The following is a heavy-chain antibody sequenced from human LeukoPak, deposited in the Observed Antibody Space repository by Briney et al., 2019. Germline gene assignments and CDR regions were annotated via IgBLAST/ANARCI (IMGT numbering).Heavy chain of an antibody. CDR2: ISWNSGSI. Sequence: GRSLRLSCAASGFTFDDYAMHWVRQAPGKGLEWVSGISWNSGSIGYADSVKGRFTISRDNAKNSLYLQMNSLRAEDTALYYCAKIGMDYFDYWGQGTLVTVSS. J-gene: IGHJ4*02. D-gene: IGHD5-24*01. CDR1: GFTFDDYA. V-gene: IGHV3-9*01. CDR3: AKIGMDYFDY.